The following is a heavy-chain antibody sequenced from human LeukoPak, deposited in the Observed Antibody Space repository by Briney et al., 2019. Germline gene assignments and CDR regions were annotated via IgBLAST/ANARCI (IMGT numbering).Heavy chain of an antibody. CDR2: INSDGTSI. CDR3: ARVLYNRGAFDI. CDR1: GFTFSSYW. J-gene: IGHJ3*02. D-gene: IGHD1-14*01. Sequence: GGSLRLSCEGSGFTFSSYWMYWVRQAPGKGLVWVSRINSDGTSISYADSVKGRFTISRDNAKNSLYLQMNSLRAEDTAVYYCARVLYNRGAFDIWGQGTMVTVSS. V-gene: IGHV3-74*01.